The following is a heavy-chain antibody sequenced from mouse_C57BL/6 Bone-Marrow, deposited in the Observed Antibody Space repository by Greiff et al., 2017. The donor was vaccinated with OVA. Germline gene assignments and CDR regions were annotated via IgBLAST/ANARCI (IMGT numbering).Heavy chain of an antibody. CDR1: GYAFTNYL. CDR3: ARSRDGYYVGY. V-gene: IGHV1-54*01. D-gene: IGHD2-3*01. Sequence: VQLQQSGAELVRPGTSVKVSCKASGYAFTNYLIEWVKQRPGQGLEWIGVINPGSGGTNYNEKFKGKATLTADKSSSTAYMQLSSLTSEDSAVYYCARSRDGYYVGYWGQGTTLTVSS. CDR2: INPGSGGT. J-gene: IGHJ2*01.